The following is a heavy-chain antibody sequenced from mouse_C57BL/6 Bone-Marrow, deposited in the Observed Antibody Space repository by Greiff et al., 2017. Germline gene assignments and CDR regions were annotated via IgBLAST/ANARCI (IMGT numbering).Heavy chain of an antibody. Sequence: DVKLVESGGDLVKPGGSLKLSCAASGFTFSSYGMSWVRQTPDKRLEWVATISSGGSYTYYPDSVKGRFTISRDNAKNTLYLQMSSLKSEDTAMYYCARRDSFDYWGQGTTLTVSS. CDR1: GFTFSSYG. CDR3: ARRDSFDY. J-gene: IGHJ2*01. CDR2: ISSGGSYT. V-gene: IGHV5-6*02. D-gene: IGHD2-12*01.